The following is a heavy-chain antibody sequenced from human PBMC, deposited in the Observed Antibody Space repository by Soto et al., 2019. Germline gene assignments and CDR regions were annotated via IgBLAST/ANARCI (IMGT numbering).Heavy chain of an antibody. V-gene: IGHV1-69*02. CDR3: AMNLYASPYGMDV. Sequence: QVQLVQSGAEVKKPGSSVKVSCKASGGTFSSYTISWVREAPGQGLEWMGRIIPILGIANYAQKFQGRVTITADKSTSTAYMELSSLRSEDTAVYYCAMNLYASPYGMDVWGQGTTVTVSS. D-gene: IGHD2-2*01. J-gene: IGHJ6*02. CDR2: IIPILGIA. CDR1: GGTFSSYT.